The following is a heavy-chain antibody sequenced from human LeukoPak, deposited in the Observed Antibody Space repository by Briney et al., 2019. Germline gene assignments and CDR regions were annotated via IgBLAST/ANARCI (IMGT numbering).Heavy chain of an antibody. J-gene: IGHJ3*02. CDR3: ARDGYSDYYDAFDI. Sequence: GGSLRLSCAASGFTFSSYWMSWGRQAPGKWLEWVANIKQDGSEKYYVESVKGRFTISRDNAKNSLYLQMNSLRDEDTAVYYCARDGYSDYYDAFDIWGQGTMVTVSS. D-gene: IGHD3-22*01. CDR2: IKQDGSEK. V-gene: IGHV3-7*01. CDR1: GFTFSSYW.